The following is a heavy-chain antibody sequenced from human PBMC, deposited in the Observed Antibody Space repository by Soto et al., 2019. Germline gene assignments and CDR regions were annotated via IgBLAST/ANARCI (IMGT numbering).Heavy chain of an antibody. Sequence: ASVKVSCKVSGYTLTELSMHWVRQAPGKGLEWMGGFDPEDGETIYAQKFQGRVTMTEDISTDTAYMELSSLRSEDTAVYYCATGPGIAAAGSLYYYYMDVWGKGTTVTVSS. V-gene: IGHV1-24*01. CDR2: FDPEDGET. CDR3: ATGPGIAAAGSLYYYYMDV. D-gene: IGHD6-13*01. CDR1: GYTLTELS. J-gene: IGHJ6*03.